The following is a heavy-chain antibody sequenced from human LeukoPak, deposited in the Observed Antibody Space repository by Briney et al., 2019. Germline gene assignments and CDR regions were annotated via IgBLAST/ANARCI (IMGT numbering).Heavy chain of an antibody. CDR3: ARDGNYYDSSGYRGWFDP. CDR1: EFTFSSYS. D-gene: IGHD3-22*01. Sequence: GGSLRLSCAASEFTFSSYSMNWVRQAPGKGLEWVSYITNSGNSKSYADSVRGRFTISRDNTKNSLYLQMNSLRAEDTAVYYCARDGNYYDSSGYRGWFDPWGQGTLVTVSS. J-gene: IGHJ5*02. V-gene: IGHV3-48*01. CDR2: ITNSGNSK.